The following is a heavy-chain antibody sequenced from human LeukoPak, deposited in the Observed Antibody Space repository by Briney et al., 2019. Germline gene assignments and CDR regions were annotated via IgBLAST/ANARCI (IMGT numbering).Heavy chain of an antibody. CDR2: IYSSGST. V-gene: IGHV4-4*09. CDR3: ARRGGDYPSYYFDY. J-gene: IGHJ4*02. CDR1: GGSVTNYY. D-gene: IGHD2-21*01. Sequence: PSETLSLTCTVSGGSVTNYYWSWIRQPPGKGLEWIGYIYSSGSTNYNPSLKSRLTISVDTSKNQFSLKLSSVTAADTAVYYCARRGGDYPSYYFDYWGQGTLVTVSS.